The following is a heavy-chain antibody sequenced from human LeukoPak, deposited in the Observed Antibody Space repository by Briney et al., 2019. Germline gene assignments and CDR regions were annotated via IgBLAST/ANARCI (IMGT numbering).Heavy chain of an antibody. D-gene: IGHD1-7*01. V-gene: IGHV4-34*01. Sequence: SETLSLTCAVYGGSFSGYYWSWIRQPPGNGLEWIGEINHSGSTNYNPSLKSRVTISVDTSKNQFSLKLNSVTAAATAVYYCARGWNYIYWGQGTLVTVSS. J-gene: IGHJ4*02. CDR1: GGSFSGYY. CDR3: ARGWNYIY. CDR2: INHSGST.